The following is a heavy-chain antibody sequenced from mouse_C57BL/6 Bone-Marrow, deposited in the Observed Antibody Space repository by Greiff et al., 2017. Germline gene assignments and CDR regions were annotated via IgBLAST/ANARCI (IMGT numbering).Heavy chain of an antibody. CDR1: GYTFTSYW. V-gene: IGHV1-72*01. J-gene: IGHJ1*03. Sequence: VQLQQPGAELVKPGASVKLSCKASGYTFTSYWMHWVKQRPGRGLAWIGRIDPSSGGTKYNEKFKSKATLTVDKPSSTAYMQLSSLPSDDSAVYYCAHGNYFYWYFAVWGTGTTVTVSS. D-gene: IGHD2-1*01. CDR3: AHGNYFYWYFAV. CDR2: IDPSSGGT.